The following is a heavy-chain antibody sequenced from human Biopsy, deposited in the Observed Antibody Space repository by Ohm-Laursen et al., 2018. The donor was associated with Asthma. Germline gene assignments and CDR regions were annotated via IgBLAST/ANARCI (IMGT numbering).Heavy chain of an antibody. Sequence: SQTLSLTCTVSGDSIPSGGCCWNWIRQHPGKGLEWIGYIHHSGTSYFNPSLKSRVSFSRDTSKNQFSLRLSSVYAADTAMYYCARIPRRSGSYFVDYWGQGTLVTVSS. CDR3: ARIPRRSGSYFVDY. CDR1: GDSIPSGGCC. D-gene: IGHD3-22*01. J-gene: IGHJ4*02. V-gene: IGHV4-31*03. CDR2: IHHSGTS.